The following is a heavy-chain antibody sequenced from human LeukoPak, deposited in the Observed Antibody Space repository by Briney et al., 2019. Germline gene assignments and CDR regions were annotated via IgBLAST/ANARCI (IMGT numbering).Heavy chain of an antibody. V-gene: IGHV3-30*02. D-gene: IGHD3-10*01. CDR1: GFPFGTYG. Sequence: GGSLRLSCDASGFPFGTYGMHWVCQAPGKGLEWVAFIRSDGSSTYYADSVKGRFTISRDNSKNTLYLQINSLRAEDTAVYYCAKARYYYGSGSYGPFDYWGQGTLVTVSS. CDR2: IRSDGSST. J-gene: IGHJ4*02. CDR3: AKARYYYGSGSYGPFDY.